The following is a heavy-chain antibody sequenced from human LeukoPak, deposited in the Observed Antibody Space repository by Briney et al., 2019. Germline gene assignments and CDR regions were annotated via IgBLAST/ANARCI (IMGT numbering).Heavy chain of an antibody. Sequence: GSLLLSCAASGFTFSSYSMNWVRQAPGTGLEWVPSISSTSNYIYYADSVKRRFTISRDNAKTSLYLQMNSLRAEDTAVYYCAREGWDYYDSSAFDYWGGGALVSVSS. J-gene: IGHJ4*02. CDR3: AREGWDYYDSSAFDY. CDR2: ISSTSNYI. D-gene: IGHD3-22*01. V-gene: IGHV3-21*01. CDR1: GFTFSSYS.